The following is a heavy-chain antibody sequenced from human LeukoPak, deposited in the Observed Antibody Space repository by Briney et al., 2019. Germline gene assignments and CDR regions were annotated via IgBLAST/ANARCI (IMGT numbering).Heavy chain of an antibody. CDR3: AHSLRFLEWLSEEYFQH. D-gene: IGHD3-3*01. CDR2: IYWNDDK. CDR1: GFSLSTSGVG. Sequence: SGPTLVNPTQTLMLTCTFSGFSLSTSGVGVGWIRQPTGKALEWLALIYWNDDKRYSPSLKSRLTITKDTSKNQVVLTMTNMDPVDTAIYYCAHSLRFLEWLSEEYFQHWGQGTLVTVSS. V-gene: IGHV2-5*01. J-gene: IGHJ1*01.